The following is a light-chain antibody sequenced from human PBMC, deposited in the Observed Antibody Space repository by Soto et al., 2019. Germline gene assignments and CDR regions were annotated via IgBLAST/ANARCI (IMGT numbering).Light chain of an antibody. CDR2: MGS. CDR3: MQGLQIVPT. J-gene: IGKJ1*01. Sequence: DIVMTQSPLSLPVTPGEPSSISCRSSQSLLHSNGYKYLDWYVQKPGQSPQLLIYMGSNRASGVPERSSGSGSGTEFTLTISRVEAEDVGVYYCMQGLQIVPTFGQGTKVDIK. V-gene: IGKV2-28*01. CDR1: QSLLHSNGYKY.